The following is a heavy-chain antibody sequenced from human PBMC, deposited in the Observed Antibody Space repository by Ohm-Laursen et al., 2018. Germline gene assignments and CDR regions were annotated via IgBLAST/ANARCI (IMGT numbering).Heavy chain of an antibody. CDR1: GGTFSSYA. D-gene: IGHD5-18*01. CDR3: ARGPDYSYGIFDY. CDR2: INPSGGST. Sequence: SSVKVSCKASGGTFSSYAISWVRQAPGRGLEWMGRINPSGGSTTYTQKFQGRVTMTRDTSTSTVYMELSSLRSEDTAVYYCARGPDYSYGIFDYWGQGTLVTVSS. J-gene: IGHJ4*02. V-gene: IGHV1-46*01.